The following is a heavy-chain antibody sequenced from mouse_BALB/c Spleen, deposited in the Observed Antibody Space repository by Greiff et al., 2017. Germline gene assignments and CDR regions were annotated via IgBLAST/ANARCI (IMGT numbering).Heavy chain of an antibody. CDR1: GFNIKDTY. D-gene: IGHD2-14*01. Sequence: EVQLQQSGAELVKPGASVKLSCTASGFNIKDTYMHWVKQRPEQGLEWIGRIDPANGNTKYDPKFQGKATITADTSSNTAYLQLSSLTSEDTAVYYCYRYDEGGYAMDYWGQGTSVTVSS. V-gene: IGHV14-3*02. J-gene: IGHJ4*01. CDR3: YRYDEGGYAMDY. CDR2: IDPANGNT.